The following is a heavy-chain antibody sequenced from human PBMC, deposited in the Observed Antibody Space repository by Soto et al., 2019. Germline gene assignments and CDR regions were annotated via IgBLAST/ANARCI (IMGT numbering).Heavy chain of an antibody. D-gene: IGHD1-26*01. V-gene: IGHV4-59*01. CDR2: IYYDGST. CDR3: AKGGSGKFAY. J-gene: IGHJ4*02. Sequence: SETLSLTCTVSGGAISRYYWSWIRQPPGKGLEWIGYIYYDGSTNYNPSLKSRVTISVDTSKNQFSLKLTSVTAADTAVYYCAKGGSGKFAYWGQGARVTVSS. CDR1: GGAISRYY.